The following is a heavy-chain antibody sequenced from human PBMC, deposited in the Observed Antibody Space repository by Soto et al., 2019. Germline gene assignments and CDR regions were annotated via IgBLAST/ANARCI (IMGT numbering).Heavy chain of an antibody. CDR1: GFTFRSYA. D-gene: IGHD1-1*01. CDR2: ISPDGNNK. Sequence: QVQLVESGGGVVQPGRSLRLSCRASGFTFRSYAMHWLRQAPGKGLEWVAAISPDGNNKFYMDSVKGRFTISRDNSENTFYIEMNSLRPEDTAVYYCARDLLNRGNWEVYFDYWGQGILVTVSS. V-gene: IGHV3-30-3*01. J-gene: IGHJ4*02. CDR3: ARDLLNRGNWEVYFDY.